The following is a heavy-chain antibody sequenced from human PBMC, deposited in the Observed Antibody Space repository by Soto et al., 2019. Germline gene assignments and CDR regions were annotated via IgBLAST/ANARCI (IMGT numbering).Heavy chain of an antibody. V-gene: IGHV5-10-1*01. J-gene: IGHJ6*02. Sequence: GVSLKNSNRGAGDSFASYGSSWVRQMHGKGLEWMGRIDPSDSYTNYSPSFQGHVTISADKSISTAYLQWSSLKASDTAMYYCARQEIANYYYYGMDVWGQGTTVTVFS. CDR1: GDSFASYG. CDR3: ARQEIANYYYYGMDV. CDR2: IDPSDSYT.